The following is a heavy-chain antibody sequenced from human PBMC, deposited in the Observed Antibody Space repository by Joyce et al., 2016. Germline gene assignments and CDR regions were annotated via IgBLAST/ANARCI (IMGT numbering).Heavy chain of an antibody. J-gene: IGHJ4*02. CDR3: ARGYSTSSPGF. Sequence: EVQLLESGGGLIQPGGSLRLSCAASGFRFSSYWMSWLRQTPGRGLECVAKINQDGSEEYDVDSLQGRFTIARDNAENSLFLQMNNLRDEDTAVYYCARGYSTSSPGFWGQGTRVTVSS. V-gene: IGHV3-7*04. CDR2: INQDGSEE. D-gene: IGHD4-11*01. CDR1: GFRFSSYW.